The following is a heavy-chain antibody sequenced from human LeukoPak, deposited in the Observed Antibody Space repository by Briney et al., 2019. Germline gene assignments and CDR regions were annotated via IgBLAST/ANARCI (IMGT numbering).Heavy chain of an antibody. J-gene: IGHJ4*02. CDR1: GFTFSSYA. D-gene: IGHD3-10*01. CDR3: TTSYYYGSGSSSGVDY. CDR2: IKSKTDGGTT. Sequence: GGSLRLSCAASGFTFSSYAMSWVRQAPGKGLEWVGRIKSKTDGGTTDYAAPVKGGFTISRDDSKNTLYLQMNSLKTEDTAVYYCTTSYYYGSGSSSGVDYWGQGTLVTVSS. V-gene: IGHV3-15*01.